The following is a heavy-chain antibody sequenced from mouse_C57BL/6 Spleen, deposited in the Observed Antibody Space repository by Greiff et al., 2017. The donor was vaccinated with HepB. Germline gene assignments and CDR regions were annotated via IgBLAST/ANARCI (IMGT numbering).Heavy chain of an antibody. J-gene: IGHJ3*01. CDR1: GFTFSSYG. CDR2: ISSGGSYT. CDR3: ASEDWFAY. Sequence: EVKLQESGGDLVKPGGSLKLSCAASGFTFSSYGMSWVRQTPDKRLEWVATISSGGSYTYYPDSVKGRFTISRDNAKNTLYLQMSSLKSEDTAMYYCASEDWFAYWGQGTLVTVSA. V-gene: IGHV5-6*01.